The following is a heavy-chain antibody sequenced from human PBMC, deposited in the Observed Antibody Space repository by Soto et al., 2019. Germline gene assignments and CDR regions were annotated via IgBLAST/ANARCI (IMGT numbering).Heavy chain of an antibody. D-gene: IGHD3-22*01. CDR3: TTGLWWYYDSSGSPDAFDI. V-gene: IGHV3-15*07. J-gene: IGHJ3*02. Sequence: PVGSLRLSCAASGFTFSNAWMNWVRQAPGKGLEWVGRIKSKTDGGTTDYAAPVKGRFTISRDDSKNTLYLQMNSLKTEDTAVYYCTTGLWWYYDSSGSPDAFDIWGQGTMVTVSS. CDR1: GFTFSNAW. CDR2: IKSKTDGGTT.